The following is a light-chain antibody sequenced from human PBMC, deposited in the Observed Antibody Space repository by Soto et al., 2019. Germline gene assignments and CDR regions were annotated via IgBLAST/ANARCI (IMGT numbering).Light chain of an antibody. Sequence: SVLTQPASGSGAPGQRVTISCSWGSSNIGAGYDVHWYQQLPQTAPKLLIYGNNIRPSGVPDRFSGSKSGTSASLAITGLQAEDEADYYCHSYDRSLSGSVFGGGTKVTVL. CDR3: HSYDRSLSGSV. V-gene: IGLV1-40*01. J-gene: IGLJ3*02. CDR2: GNN. CDR1: SSNIGAGYD.